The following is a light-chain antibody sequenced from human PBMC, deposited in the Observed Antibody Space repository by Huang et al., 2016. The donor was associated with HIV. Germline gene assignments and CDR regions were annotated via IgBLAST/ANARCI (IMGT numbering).Light chain of an antibody. CDR3: QQYFSSPPLT. CDR1: QGISNS. V-gene: IGKV1-NL1*01. Sequence: DIQMTPSPSSLSTSVGDRVTITCRASQGISNSLAWYQQKPGRAPKLLLYAASRVGSGVPARCSGRGSGTDYTLTISRLQPEDFATYYCQQYFSSPPLTFGGGTKVEIK. CDR2: AAS. J-gene: IGKJ4*01.